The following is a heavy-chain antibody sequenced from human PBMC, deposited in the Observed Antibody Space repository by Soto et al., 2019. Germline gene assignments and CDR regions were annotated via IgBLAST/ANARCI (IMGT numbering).Heavy chain of an antibody. V-gene: IGHV3-9*01. J-gene: IGHJ4*02. CDR3: AKDIYSSSSGQDY. Sequence: EVQLVESGGGLVQPGRSLRLSCAASGFTFDDYAMHWVRQAPGKGLEWVLGISWNGGNIGYADSVKGRFTISRDNAKNSLFLQMNSLRADDTALYFCAKDIYSSSSGQDYWGQGTPVTVSS. D-gene: IGHD6-6*01. CDR1: GFTFDDYA. CDR2: ISWNGGNI.